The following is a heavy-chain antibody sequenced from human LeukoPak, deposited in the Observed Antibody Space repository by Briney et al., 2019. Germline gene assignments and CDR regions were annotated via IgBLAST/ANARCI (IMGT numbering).Heavy chain of an antibody. Sequence: GGSLRLSCAAFGFTFSSYGMHWVRQAPGKGLEWVAVISYDGSNKYYADSVKGRFTISRDNSKNTLYLQMNSLRAEDTAVYYCAKTSVAATGAFDIWGQGTMVTVSS. V-gene: IGHV3-30*18. CDR2: ISYDGSNK. CDR3: AKTSVAATGAFDI. J-gene: IGHJ3*02. D-gene: IGHD2-15*01. CDR1: GFTFSSYG.